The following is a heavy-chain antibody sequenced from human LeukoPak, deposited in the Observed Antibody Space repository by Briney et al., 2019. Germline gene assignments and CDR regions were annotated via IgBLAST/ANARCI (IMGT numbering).Heavy chain of an antibody. V-gene: IGHV4-39*07. CDR3: VTIRCNYYYMDV. Sequence: SETLSLTCTVSGGSIGSSSYYWGWIRQPPGTGLEWIGSIYYSGSTYYNPSLKSRVTISVDTSKNQFSLKLSSVTAADKAVYYCVTIRCNYYYMDVWGKGTTVTVSS. D-gene: IGHD3-16*01. CDR2: IYYSGST. CDR1: GGSIGSSSYY. J-gene: IGHJ6*03.